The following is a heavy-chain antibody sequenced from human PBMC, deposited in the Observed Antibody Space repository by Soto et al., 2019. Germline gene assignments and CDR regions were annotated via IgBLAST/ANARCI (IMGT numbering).Heavy chain of an antibody. Sequence: PSETLSLTCTVSGGSISSYYWSWIRQPPGKGLEWIAYIYYSGSTNYNPSLKSRVTISVDTSKNQISLKLSSVTAADTAVYYCARTPFPHTHIDYWGQGTLVTVSS. J-gene: IGHJ4*02. CDR3: ARTPFPHTHIDY. CDR1: GGSISSYY. D-gene: IGHD2-15*01. V-gene: IGHV4-59*08. CDR2: IYYSGST.